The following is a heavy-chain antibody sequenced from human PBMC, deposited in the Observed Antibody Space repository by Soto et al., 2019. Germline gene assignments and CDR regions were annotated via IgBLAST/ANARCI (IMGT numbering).Heavy chain of an antibody. CDR3: GRALNWNSLTTYYYYGMDV. V-gene: IGHV1-69*13. J-gene: IGHJ6*02. CDR2: IIPIFGTA. Sequence: ASVKVSCKASGGTFSSYAISWVRQAPGQGLEWMGGIIPIFGTANYAQKFQGRVTITADESTSTAYMELSSLRSEDKAVDYCGRALNWNSLTTYYYYGMDVWGQGTTVTVSS. CDR1: GGTFSSYA. D-gene: IGHD1-7*01.